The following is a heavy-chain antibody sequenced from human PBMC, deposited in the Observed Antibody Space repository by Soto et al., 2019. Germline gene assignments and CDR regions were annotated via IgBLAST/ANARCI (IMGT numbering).Heavy chain of an antibody. V-gene: IGHV1-46*01. D-gene: IGHD5-12*01. J-gene: IGHJ4*02. CDR3: ASRSPVDIMRTTDFYYFDH. CDR2: LKHTGGDT. Sequence: QVVQSGAEVKEPGASVKISCEASGFAFTGHYVHWVRQAPGQGLEWMGLLKHTGGDTTYAQKFQDRVTMTRDTSTTTVYLELNRLTSADTAVYYCASRSPVDIMRTTDFYYFDHWGRGTLVTVSS. CDR1: GFAFTGHY.